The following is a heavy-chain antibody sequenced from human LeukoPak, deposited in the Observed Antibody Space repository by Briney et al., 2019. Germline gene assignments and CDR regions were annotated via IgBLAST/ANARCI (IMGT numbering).Heavy chain of an antibody. CDR2: IYYSGST. CDR1: GGSVSSGSYH. CDR3: ARGGTVTYDY. D-gene: IGHD4-17*01. J-gene: IGHJ4*02. V-gene: IGHV4-61*01. Sequence: SETLSLTCTVSGGSVSSGSYHWSWIRQPPGKGLEWIGYIYYSGSTNYNPSLKSRVTISVDTSKNQFSLKLSSVTAADTAVYYCARGGTVTYDYWGQGTLVTVSS.